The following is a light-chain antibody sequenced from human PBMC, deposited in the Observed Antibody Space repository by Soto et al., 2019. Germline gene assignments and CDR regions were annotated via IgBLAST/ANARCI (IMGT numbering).Light chain of an antibody. J-gene: IGLJ1*01. Sequence: QSALTQPASVSGSPGQAITLSCTGTSSDVGSYDLVSWYQQHPGKAPKLMIYEVTERPSGVSNRFSGSKSGNTASLTISGLQAEDEADYYCCSYAGSSTYVFGTGTKVTVL. V-gene: IGLV2-23*02. CDR2: EVT. CDR1: SSDVGSYDL. CDR3: CSYAGSSTYV.